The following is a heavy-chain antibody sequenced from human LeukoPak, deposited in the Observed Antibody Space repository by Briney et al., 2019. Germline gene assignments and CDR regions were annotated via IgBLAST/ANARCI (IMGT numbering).Heavy chain of an antibody. CDR2: IYYSGST. J-gene: IGHJ3*02. D-gene: IGHD3-10*01. V-gene: IGHV4-59*01. CDR3: ATSLLWFGNGAFDI. CDR1: GGSISRYY. Sequence: SETLSLTCTVSGGSISRYYWSWIRQPPGKGLEWIGYIYYSGSTNYNPSLKSRVTISVDTSKNQFSLKLSSVTAADTAVYYCATSLLWFGNGAFDIWGQGTMVTVSS.